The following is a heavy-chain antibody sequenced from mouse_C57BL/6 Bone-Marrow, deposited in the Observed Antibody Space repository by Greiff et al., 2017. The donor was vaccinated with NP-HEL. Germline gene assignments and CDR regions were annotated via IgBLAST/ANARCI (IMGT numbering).Heavy chain of an antibody. Sequence: EVQLVESVAELVRPGASVKLSCTASGFNIKNTYMHWVKQRPEQGLEWIGRIDPANGNTKYAPKFQGQATITADTSSNTDYLQLSSLTSDDTAIYYCARDPIYYDYGFAYWGQGTLVTVSA. J-gene: IGHJ3*01. CDR1: GFNIKNTY. D-gene: IGHD2-4*01. CDR2: IDPANGNT. CDR3: ARDPIYYDYGFAY. V-gene: IGHV14-3*01.